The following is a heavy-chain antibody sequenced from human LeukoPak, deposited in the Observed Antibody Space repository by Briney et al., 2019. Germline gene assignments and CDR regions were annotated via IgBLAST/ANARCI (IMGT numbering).Heavy chain of an antibody. D-gene: IGHD3-22*01. CDR3: ARDRYYYDSSGYYYFDY. J-gene: IGHJ4*02. V-gene: IGHV4-61*02. Sequence: SETLSLTCTVSGGSISSGSYYWSWIRQPAGKGLEWIGRIYTSGSTNYNPSLKSGVTISVDTSKNQFSLKLSSVTAADAAVYYCARDRYYYDSSGYYYFDYWGQGTLVTVSS. CDR1: GGSISSGSYY. CDR2: IYTSGST.